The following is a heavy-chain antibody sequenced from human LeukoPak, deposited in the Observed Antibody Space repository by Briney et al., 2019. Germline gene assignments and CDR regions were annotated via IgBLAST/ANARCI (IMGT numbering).Heavy chain of an antibody. D-gene: IGHD3-10*01. J-gene: IGHJ4*02. CDR1: GYTFTSYY. Sequence: ASVKVSCKASGYTFTSYYMHWVRQASGQGLEWMGIINPSGGSTSYAQKFQGRVTMTRDTSTSTVYMELSSLRSEDTAVYYCARDGVGMVRGVPLDHWGQGTLVTVSS. CDR3: ARDGVGMVRGVPLDH. V-gene: IGHV1-46*01. CDR2: INPSGGST.